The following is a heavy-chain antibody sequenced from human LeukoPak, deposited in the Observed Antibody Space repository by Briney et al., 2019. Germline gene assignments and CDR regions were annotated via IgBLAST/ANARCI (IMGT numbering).Heavy chain of an antibody. J-gene: IGHJ4*02. CDR2: IYYSGST. CDR3: ARHVWLQPFDY. CDR1: GGSMNSYY. V-gene: IGHV4-59*08. D-gene: IGHD3-9*01. Sequence: KPSETLSLTCSASGGSMNSYYWSWIRQSPGKGLEWIGYIYYSGSTNYNPSLKSRVTISVDTSKNQFSLKLSSVTAADTAVYYCARHVWLQPFDYWGQGTLVTVSS.